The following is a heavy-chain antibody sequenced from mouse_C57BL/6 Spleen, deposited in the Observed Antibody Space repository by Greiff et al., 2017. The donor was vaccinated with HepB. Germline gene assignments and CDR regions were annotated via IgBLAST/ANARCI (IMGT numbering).Heavy chain of an antibody. V-gene: IGHV1-18*01. Sequence: EVQLQQSGPELVKPGASVKIPCKASGYTFTDYNMDWVKQSHGKSLEWIGDINPNNGGTIYNQRFKGKATLTVDKSSSTAYMELRSLTSEDTAVYYCARGLLRSWYFDVWGTGTTVTVSS. CDR2: INPNNGGT. D-gene: IGHD1-1*01. CDR3: ARGLLRSWYFDV. CDR1: GYTFTDYN. J-gene: IGHJ1*03.